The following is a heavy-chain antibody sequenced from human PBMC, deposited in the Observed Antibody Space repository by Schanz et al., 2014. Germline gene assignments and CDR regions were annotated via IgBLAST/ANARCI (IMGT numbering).Heavy chain of an antibody. CDR3: ARDKGGYYPFDY. CDR2: IKQDGIEK. Sequence: EVQLVESGGGLVQPGGSLRLSCAASGFTFSSYWMSWVRQAPGKGLEWVANIKQDGIEKYYVDSVKGRFTISRDNAKNSLYLQMNSLTADDMAVYYCARDKGGYYPFDYWGRGTLVTVSS. CDR1: GFTFSSYW. D-gene: IGHD3-3*01. V-gene: IGHV3-7*01. J-gene: IGHJ4*02.